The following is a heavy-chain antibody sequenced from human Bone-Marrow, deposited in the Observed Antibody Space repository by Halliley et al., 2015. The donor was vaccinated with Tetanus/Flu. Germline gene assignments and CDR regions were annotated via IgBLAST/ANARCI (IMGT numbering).Heavy chain of an antibody. V-gene: IGHV4-59*01. CDR1: GGSFTSYH. D-gene: IGHD5-18*01. Sequence: TLSLTCAVSGGSFTSYHWSWIRQPPGKGLEWIGYIYSSGSSNYNPSLKSRITISVDTSKNHFSLRLSSVTAADTAVYYCARDWRGGYSYGYVFDYWGQGMLVTVSS. CDR3: ARDWRGGYSYGYVFDY. J-gene: IGHJ4*02. CDR2: IYSSGSS.